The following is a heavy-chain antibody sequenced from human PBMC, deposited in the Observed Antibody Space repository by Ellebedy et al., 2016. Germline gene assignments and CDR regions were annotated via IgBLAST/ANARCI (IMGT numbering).Heavy chain of an antibody. CDR3: AGGSSGSFYYDY. CDR1: GFTFSRYA. Sequence: GESLKISXAASGFTFSRYAVHWVRQAPGKGLEWVASISFDGGTTYYADSVKGRFTISRDNSENTLYLQMNSLRDEDTAVYFCAGGSSGSFYYDYWGQGSLVTVSS. D-gene: IGHD3-10*01. V-gene: IGHV3-30-3*01. CDR2: ISFDGGTT. J-gene: IGHJ4*02.